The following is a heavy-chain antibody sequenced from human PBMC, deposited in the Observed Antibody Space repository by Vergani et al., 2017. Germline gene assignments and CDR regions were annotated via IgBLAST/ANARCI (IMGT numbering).Heavy chain of an antibody. CDR1: GFTFSSYS. D-gene: IGHD6-13*01. Sequence: EVQLVESGGGLVQPGGSLRLSCAASGFTFSSYSMNWVRQAPGKGLEWVSYISSSSSTIYYADSVKGRFTISRDNAKNSLYLQMNSLRDEDTAVYYCAKDEQQLVRSKYFQHWGQGTLVTVSS. CDR3: AKDEQQLVRSKYFQH. CDR2: ISSSSSTI. J-gene: IGHJ1*01. V-gene: IGHV3-48*02.